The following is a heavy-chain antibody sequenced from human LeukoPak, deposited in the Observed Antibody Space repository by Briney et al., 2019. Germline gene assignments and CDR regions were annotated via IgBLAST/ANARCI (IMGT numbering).Heavy chain of an antibody. V-gene: IGHV3-30*04. D-gene: IGHD3-22*01. J-gene: IGHJ4*02. CDR3: AKAKYYYDSSGPFDY. Sequence: PGGSLRLSCAASGFTFSSYAMHWVRQAPGKGLEWVAVISYDGSNKYYADSVKGRFTISRDNSKNTLYLQMNSLRAEDTAVYYCAKAKYYYDSSGPFDYWGQGTLVTVSS. CDR2: ISYDGSNK. CDR1: GFTFSSYA.